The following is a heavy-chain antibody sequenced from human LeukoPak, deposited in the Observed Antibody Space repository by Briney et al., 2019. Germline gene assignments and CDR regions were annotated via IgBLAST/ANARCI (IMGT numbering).Heavy chain of an antibody. CDR2: IIPIFGTA. Sequence: SVKVSCKASGGTFSSYAISWVRQASGQGLEWMGGIIPIFGTANYAQKFQGRITITADKSTSTAYMELSSLRSEDTAVYYCAGEYSSGWAIQTIEIAFDIWGQGTMVTVSS. V-gene: IGHV1-69*06. CDR1: GGTFSSYA. D-gene: IGHD6-19*01. CDR3: AGEYSSGWAIQTIEIAFDI. J-gene: IGHJ3*02.